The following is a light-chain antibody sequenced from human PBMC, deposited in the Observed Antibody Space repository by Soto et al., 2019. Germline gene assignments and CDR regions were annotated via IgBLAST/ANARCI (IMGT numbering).Light chain of an antibody. J-gene: IGLJ1*01. CDR1: SSNIGAGYD. V-gene: IGLV1-40*01. CDR2: GNI. Sequence: QLVLTQPPSVSGALGQRVTISCTGSSSNIGAGYDVHWYQQRPGTAPKLLIFGNINRPSGVPDRFSGSKSGTSASLTITGLQAEDEGDYYCQSYDSTLSDRYVFGTGTKLTVL. CDR3: QSYDSTLSDRYV.